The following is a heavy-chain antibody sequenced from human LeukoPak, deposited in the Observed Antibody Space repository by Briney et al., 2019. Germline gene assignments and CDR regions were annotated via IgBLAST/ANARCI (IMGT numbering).Heavy chain of an antibody. Sequence: SETLSLTCTVSGGSITSYHYSWIRQPPGKGLEWIGYIYYSGSTNYNPSLKSRVTISVDTSKNQFSLKLSSVIAADTAVYFCARNGAYSFVVWGQGTLVTVSS. CDR3: ARNGAYSFVV. CDR1: GGSITSYH. J-gene: IGHJ4*02. D-gene: IGHD5-18*01. V-gene: IGHV4-59*08. CDR2: IYYSGST.